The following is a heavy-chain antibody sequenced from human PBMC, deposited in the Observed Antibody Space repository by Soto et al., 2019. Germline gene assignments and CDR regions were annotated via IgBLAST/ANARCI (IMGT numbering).Heavy chain of an antibody. D-gene: IGHD3-9*01. CDR2: IDPSDSYT. Sequence: EVQLVQSGAEVKKPGESLRISCKGSGYSFTTSWINWVRQMPGKGLEWMGRIDPSDSYTNYSPSFQGHVTISADKSISTAYLQWSSLKASDTAMYYCARESVTIYHPRGWFDPWGQGTLVTVSS. J-gene: IGHJ5*02. CDR1: GYSFTTSW. V-gene: IGHV5-10-1*01. CDR3: ARESVTIYHPRGWFDP.